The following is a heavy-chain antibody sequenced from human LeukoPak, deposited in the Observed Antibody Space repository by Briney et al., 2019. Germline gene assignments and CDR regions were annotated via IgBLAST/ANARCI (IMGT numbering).Heavy chain of an antibody. CDR1: GGSFSGYY. J-gene: IGHJ4*02. CDR3: ARVWGAVAGPDY. V-gene: IGHV4-34*01. CDR2: INHSGST. D-gene: IGHD6-19*01. Sequence: SGTLSLTCAVYGGSFSGYYWSWIRQPPGKGLEWIGEINHSGSTNYNPSLKSRVTISVDTSKNQFSLKLSSVTAADTAVYYCARVWGAVAGPDYWGQGTLVTVSS.